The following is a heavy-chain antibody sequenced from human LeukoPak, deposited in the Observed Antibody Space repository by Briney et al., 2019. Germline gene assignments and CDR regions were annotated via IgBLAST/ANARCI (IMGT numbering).Heavy chain of an antibody. D-gene: IGHD3-16*02. J-gene: IGHJ6*02. CDR1: GYTLTELS. Sequence: ASVKVSCKVSGYTLTELSMHWVRQAPGKGLEWMGGFDPEDGETIYAQKFQGRVTMTEDTSTDTAYMELSSLRSEDTAVYYCATLIDLGELSLYYYYGMDVWGQGTTVTVSS. CDR3: ATLIDLGELSLYYYYGMDV. V-gene: IGHV1-24*01. CDR2: FDPEDGET.